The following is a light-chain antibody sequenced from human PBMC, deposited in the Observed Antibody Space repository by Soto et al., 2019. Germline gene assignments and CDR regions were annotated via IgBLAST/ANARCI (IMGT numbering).Light chain of an antibody. CDR3: CSSAPESTYV. Sequence: QSVLAQPASVSGSPGQSITISCTGTSSDVGAYNSVSWYQQHPHRAPQVIIYKGTQRPSGVSNRFSGSTSGNAASLTISALQADDEADYFCCSSAPESTYVFGTWIKVAVL. CDR2: KGT. CDR1: SSDVGAYNS. V-gene: IGLV2-23*01. J-gene: IGLJ1*01.